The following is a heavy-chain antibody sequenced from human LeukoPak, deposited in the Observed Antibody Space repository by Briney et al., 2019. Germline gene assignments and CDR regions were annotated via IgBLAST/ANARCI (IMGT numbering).Heavy chain of an antibody. D-gene: IGHD2-2*01. CDR1: GGSISSSSYY. CDR2: IYYSGST. CDR3: ASDGYCSSTSCYPLDMDV. J-gene: IGHJ6*03. V-gene: IGHV4-39*07. Sequence: SETLSLTCTVSGGSISSSSYYWGWIRQPPGKGLEWIGSIYYSGSTYYNPSLKSRVTISVDTSKNQFSLKLSSVTAADTAVYYCASDGYCSSTSCYPLDMDVWGKGTTVTVSS.